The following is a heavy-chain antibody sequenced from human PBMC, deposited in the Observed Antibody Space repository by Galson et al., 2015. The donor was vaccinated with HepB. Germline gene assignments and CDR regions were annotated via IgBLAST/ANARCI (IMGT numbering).Heavy chain of an antibody. V-gene: IGHV3-33*06. J-gene: IGHJ3*02. CDR3: AKGEATGEDDDFDI. CDR1: GFTFSSYG. CDR2: IWNDGSNK. Sequence: SLRLSCAASGFTFSSYGMHWVRQAPGKGLEWVAVIWNDGSNKYYADSVKGRFTISRDNSKNTLYLQMNSLRAEDTAVYYCAKGEATGEDDDFDIWGQGTMVTVS. D-gene: IGHD3-16*01.